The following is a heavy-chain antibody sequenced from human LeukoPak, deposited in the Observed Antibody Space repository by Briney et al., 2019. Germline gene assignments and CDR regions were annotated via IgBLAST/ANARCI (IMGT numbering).Heavy chain of an antibody. CDR2: IRGSGAST. CDR3: ARVHVRSGYCSDIGCPAGDY. CDR1: GFTFSTYL. Sequence: GGSLRLSCAASGFTFSTYLMTWVRQAPGKGLEWVSSIRGSGASTYYADSVKDRFTISRDNSRNTLFLQMSSLRAEDTAIYYCARVHVRSGYCSDIGCPAGDYWDQGILVTVSS. J-gene: IGHJ4*02. V-gene: IGHV3-23*01. D-gene: IGHD2-15*01.